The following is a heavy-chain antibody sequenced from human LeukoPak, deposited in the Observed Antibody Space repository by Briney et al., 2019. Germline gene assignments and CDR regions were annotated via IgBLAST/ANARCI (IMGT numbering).Heavy chain of an antibody. Sequence: GGSLRLSCAASGFTFSDYYMSWIRQAPGKGLEWVSYISSSGGTIYYADSVKGRFTISRDNAKNSLYLQMNSLRAEDTAVYYCARVSAVTTIDYWGQGTLVTVSS. J-gene: IGHJ4*02. CDR1: GFTFSDYY. D-gene: IGHD4-17*01. V-gene: IGHV3-11*01. CDR3: ARVSAVTTIDY. CDR2: ISSSGGTI.